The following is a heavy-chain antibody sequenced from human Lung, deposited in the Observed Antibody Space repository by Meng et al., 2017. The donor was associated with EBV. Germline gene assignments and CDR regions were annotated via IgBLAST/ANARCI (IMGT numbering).Heavy chain of an antibody. V-gene: IGHV4-4*01. Sequence: QGHPQESGTGLVNPPGTLSLICTVSSASTRSNNYWTWVRQSPGKGLEWIGEIYHNENTNYNPSLMSRVTMSLDKSKNHFSLNLRSVTAADTAVYFCARAPGNWNFDSWGQGTLVTVSS. J-gene: IGHJ4*02. D-gene: IGHD1-20*01. CDR3: ARAPGNWNFDS. CDR1: SASTRSNNY. CDR2: IYHNENT.